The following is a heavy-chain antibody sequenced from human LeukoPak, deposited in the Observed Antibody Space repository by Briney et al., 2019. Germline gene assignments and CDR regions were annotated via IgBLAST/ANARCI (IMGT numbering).Heavy chain of an antibody. CDR2: ISYDGSNK. Sequence: GGSLRLSCAASGFTFSSYDMHWVRQAPGKGLEWVAVISYDGSNKYYADSVKGRFTISRDNSKNTLYLQMNSLRAEDTAVYYCAKDGYYYDSSGPALYYFDYWGQGALVTVSS. D-gene: IGHD3-22*01. CDR3: AKDGYYYDSSGPALYYFDY. CDR1: GFTFSSYD. J-gene: IGHJ4*02. V-gene: IGHV3-30*18.